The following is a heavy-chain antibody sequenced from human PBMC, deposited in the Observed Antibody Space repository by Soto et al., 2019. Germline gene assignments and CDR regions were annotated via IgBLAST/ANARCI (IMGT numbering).Heavy chain of an antibody. V-gene: IGHV1-18*01. D-gene: IGHD1-26*01. CDR1: GYTFTSYG. CDR3: ARVWELRYYYYGMDV. J-gene: IGHJ6*02. Sequence: QVQLVQSGAEVKKPGASVKVSCKASGYTFTSYGISWVRQAPGQGLEGMGGISAYNGNTNYAQKLQGRVTMTTDTSTSTAYMELRSLRSDDTAVYYCARVWELRYYYYGMDVWGQGTTVTVSS. CDR2: ISAYNGNT.